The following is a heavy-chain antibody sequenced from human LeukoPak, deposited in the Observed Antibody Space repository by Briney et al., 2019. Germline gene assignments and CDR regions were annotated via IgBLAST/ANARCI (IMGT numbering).Heavy chain of an antibody. CDR2: INPSGGST. CDR3: ARGRPAPYSSGWYYFDY. D-gene: IGHD6-19*01. J-gene: IGHJ4*02. V-gene: IGHV1-46*01. CDR1: GYTFTSYY. Sequence: GASVKVSCKASGYTFTSYYMHWVPQAPGQGLEWMGIINPSGGSTSYAQKFQGRVTMTRDTSTSTVYMELSSLRSEDTAVYYCARGRPAPYSSGWYYFDYWGQGTLVTVSS.